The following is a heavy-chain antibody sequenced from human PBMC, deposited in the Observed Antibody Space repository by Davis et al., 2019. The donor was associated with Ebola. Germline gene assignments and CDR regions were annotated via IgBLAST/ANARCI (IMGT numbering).Heavy chain of an antibody. CDR1: GFTFGDYA. D-gene: IGHD3-3*01. J-gene: IGHJ6*02. V-gene: IGHV4-59*01. Sequence: ESLKISCAASGFTFGDYAMHWVRQPPGKGLEWIGYIYYSGSTDYSPSLRGRVTISLDTSKNQFSLRLSSVTAADTAVYYCARVQYDFWSGRMDVWGQGTTVTVSS. CDR3: ARVQYDFWSGRMDV. CDR2: IYYSGST.